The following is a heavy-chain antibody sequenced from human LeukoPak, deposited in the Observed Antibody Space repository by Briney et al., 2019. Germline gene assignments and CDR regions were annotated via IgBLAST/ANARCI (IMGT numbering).Heavy chain of an antibody. CDR2: IRGSVDTT. V-gene: IGHV3-23*01. J-gene: IGHJ4*02. Sequence: GGSLRPSCAAFGCTFSSYAMSWVRQAAGKGLEWVSTIRGSVDTTNYADSVKGRFTISRDTSKNTLSLQMDSLRAEDTAVYYCAKGDGSSWYSPFDYWGQGTLVTVSS. CDR1: GCTFSSYA. CDR3: AKGDGSSWYSPFDY. D-gene: IGHD6-13*01.